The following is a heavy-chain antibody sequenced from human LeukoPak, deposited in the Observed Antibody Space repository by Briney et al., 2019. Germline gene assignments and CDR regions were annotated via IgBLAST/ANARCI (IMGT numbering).Heavy chain of an antibody. V-gene: IGHV3-30*03. J-gene: IGHJ4*02. D-gene: IGHD3-10*01. Sequence: GRSLRLSCAASGFTFSSYGMHWVRQAPGKGLEWVAVISYDGSNKYYADSVKGRFTISRDNSKNTLYLQMNSLRAEDTAVYYCAREVRGVAFDYWGQGTLVTVSS. CDR2: ISYDGSNK. CDR3: AREVRGVAFDY. CDR1: GFTFSSYG.